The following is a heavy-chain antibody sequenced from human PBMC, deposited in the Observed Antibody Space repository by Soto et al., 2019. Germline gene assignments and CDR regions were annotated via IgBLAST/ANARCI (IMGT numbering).Heavy chain of an antibody. V-gene: IGHV3-15*01. Sequence: EVQLVESGGGLVKPGGSLRLSCAASGFTFSNAWMSWVRQAPGKGLEWVGRIKSKTDGGTTDYAAPVKGRFTISRVDSKNTLYLQMNSLKTEDTAVYYCTTDHLRYYDFWSGYYTYFDYWGQGTLVTVSS. CDR2: IKSKTDGGTT. CDR1: GFTFSNAW. CDR3: TTDHLRYYDFWSGYYTYFDY. J-gene: IGHJ4*02. D-gene: IGHD3-3*01.